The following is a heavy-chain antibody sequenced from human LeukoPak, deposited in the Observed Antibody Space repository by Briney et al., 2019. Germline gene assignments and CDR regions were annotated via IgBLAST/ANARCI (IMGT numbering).Heavy chain of an antibody. D-gene: IGHD3-16*02. V-gene: IGHV3-30-3*01. J-gene: IGHJ4*02. CDR3: ARDRRDYVLGSYPPGDY. Sequence: GRSLRLSCAASGFTFSSYAMHWVRQAPGKGLEWVAVISYDGSNKYYADSVKGRFTISRDNSKNTLYLQMNSLRAEDTAVFYCARDRRDYVLGSYPPGDYWGQGTLVTVSS. CDR2: ISYDGSNK. CDR1: GFTFSSYA.